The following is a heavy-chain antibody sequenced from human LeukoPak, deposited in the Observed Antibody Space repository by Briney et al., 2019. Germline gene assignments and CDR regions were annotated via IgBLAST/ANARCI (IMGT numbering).Heavy chain of an antibody. CDR3: ASQVDFWSGYSFDY. CDR2: IIPILGIA. Sequence: SVKVSCKASGGTFSSYAISWVRQAPGQGLEWMGRIIPILGIANYAQKFQGRVTITADESTSTAYMELSSLRSEDTAVYYCASQVDFWSGYSFDYWGQGTLVTVSS. CDR1: GGTFSSYA. J-gene: IGHJ4*02. D-gene: IGHD3-3*01. V-gene: IGHV1-69*04.